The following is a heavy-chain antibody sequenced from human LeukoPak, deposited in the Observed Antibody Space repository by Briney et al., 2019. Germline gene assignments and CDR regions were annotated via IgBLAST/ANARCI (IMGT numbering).Heavy chain of an antibody. CDR3: ARDGSRWQKYCSSTSCSTSFDY. Sequence: GGSLRLSCAASGFTFSSYSMNWVRQAPGKGLEWVSYISSSSSTIYYAGSVKGRFTISRDNAKNSLYLQKNSLRAEDTAVYYCARDGSRWQKYCSSTSCSTSFDYWGQGTLVTVSS. D-gene: IGHD2-2*01. CDR1: GFTFSSYS. CDR2: ISSSSSTI. V-gene: IGHV3-48*04. J-gene: IGHJ4*02.